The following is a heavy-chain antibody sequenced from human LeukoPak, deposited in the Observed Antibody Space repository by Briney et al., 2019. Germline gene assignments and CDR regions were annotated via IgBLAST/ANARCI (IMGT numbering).Heavy chain of an antibody. Sequence: SETLSLTCTVSGGSISSYYWSWIRQPPGKGLEWIGYIYYSGSTNYNPSLKSRVTISVDTSKNQFSLKLSSVTAADTAVYYCARVIGTGSSGYYFDYWGQGTLVTVSS. CDR1: GGSISSYY. V-gene: IGHV4-59*01. J-gene: IGHJ4*02. CDR3: ARVIGTGSSGYYFDY. D-gene: IGHD3-22*01. CDR2: IYYSGST.